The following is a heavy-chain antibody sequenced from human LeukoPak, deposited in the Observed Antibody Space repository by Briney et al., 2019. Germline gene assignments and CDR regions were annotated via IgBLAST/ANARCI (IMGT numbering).Heavy chain of an antibody. CDR1: GFTFSSYS. CDR2: ISSNGDNT. Sequence: GGSLRLSCAACGFTFSSYSMHWLRQAPGKGLAYVSAISSNGDNTYYAGSVKGRFTISRDNSKNTLCLQMGSLRVEDMGVYYCAREVDRVFDYWGQGNLVTVSS. D-gene: IGHD2-2*01. CDR3: AREVDRVFDY. J-gene: IGHJ4*02. V-gene: IGHV3-64*02.